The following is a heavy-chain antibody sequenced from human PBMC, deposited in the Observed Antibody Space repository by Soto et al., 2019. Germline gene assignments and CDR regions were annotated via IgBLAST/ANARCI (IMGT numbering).Heavy chain of an antibody. CDR1: GFSFSSYA. Sequence: QVQLVESGGGVVQPGRSLRLSCAASGFSFSSYAMHWVRQAPGKGLEWVAVISNEGSNAHYADSLKGRFSISRDNSRNTLYLQMSSLRPEYTAVYYCAREYSLAVLAPGYWGQGTLVTVSS. CDR2: ISNEGSNA. J-gene: IGHJ4*02. D-gene: IGHD5-18*01. CDR3: AREYSLAVLAPGY. V-gene: IGHV3-30-3*01.